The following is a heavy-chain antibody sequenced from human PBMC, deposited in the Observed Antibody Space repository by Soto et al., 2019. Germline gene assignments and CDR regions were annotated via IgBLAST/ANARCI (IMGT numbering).Heavy chain of an antibody. V-gene: IGHV3-15*01. CDR2: IKSKTDGGTT. Sequence: EVQLVESGGGLVKPGGSLRLSCAASGFTFSNAWMSWVRQAPGKGLEWVGRIKSKTDGGTTDYAAPVKGRFTISRDDSKNTLYLQMNSLKTEDTAVYYCTTDPIKSRHYYDSGRNDIWGQGTMVTVSS. D-gene: IGHD3-22*01. J-gene: IGHJ3*02. CDR3: TTDPIKSRHYYDSGRNDI. CDR1: GFTFSNAW.